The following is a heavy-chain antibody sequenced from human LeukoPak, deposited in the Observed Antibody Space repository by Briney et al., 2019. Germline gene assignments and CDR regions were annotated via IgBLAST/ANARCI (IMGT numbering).Heavy chain of an antibody. CDR1: GGTFSSYA. CDR2: IIPIFGTA. CDR3: AREVGIRGHFDY. D-gene: IGHD1-26*01. Sequence: SVKVSCKASGGTFSSYAISWVRQAPGQGLEWMGGIIPIFGTANYAQRFQGRVTMTRDTSTSTVYMELSSLRSQDTAVYYCAREVGIRGHFDYWGRGTPVTVSS. V-gene: IGHV1-69*05. J-gene: IGHJ4*02.